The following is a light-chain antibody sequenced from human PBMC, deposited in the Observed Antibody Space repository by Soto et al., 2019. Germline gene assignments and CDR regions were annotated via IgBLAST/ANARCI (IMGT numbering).Light chain of an antibody. CDR1: SSDVGGYNY. V-gene: IGLV2-14*03. J-gene: IGLJ1*01. CDR3: SSYTSSTTFGV. Sequence: QSALTQPASVSGSPGQSITISCTGTSSDVGGYNYVSWYQQHPGRVPKLLIYDVSYRPSGVSNRFSGSKSGNTASLTISGLQAEDEAEYYCSSYTSSTTFGVFGTGTKV. CDR2: DVS.